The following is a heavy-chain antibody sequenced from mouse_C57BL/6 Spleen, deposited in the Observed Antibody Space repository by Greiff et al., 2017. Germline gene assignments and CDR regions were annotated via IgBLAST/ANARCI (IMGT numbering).Heavy chain of an antibody. CDR3: ASSITTVVAKNY. CDR1: GYTFTDYY. CDR2: INPYNGGT. J-gene: IGHJ2*01. Sequence: VQLKESGPVLVKPGASVKMSCKASGYTFTDYYMNWVKQSHGKSLEWIGVINPYNGGTSYNQKFKGKATLTVDKSSSTAYMELNSLTSEDSAVYYCASSITTVVAKNYWGQGTTLTVSS. D-gene: IGHD1-1*01. V-gene: IGHV1-19*01.